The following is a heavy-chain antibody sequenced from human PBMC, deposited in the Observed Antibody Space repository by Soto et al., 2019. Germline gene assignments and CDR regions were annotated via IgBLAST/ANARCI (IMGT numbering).Heavy chain of an antibody. V-gene: IGHV3-23*01. J-gene: IGHJ4*02. Sequence: EVQLLESGGGLVQPGGSLRLSCSASGFTFSSYAMNWVRQAPGKGLEWVSFISGSGGATYYADSVKGRFTISRDNSKNTLYLQMNSLRADDTAVYYCVKGEYSDYVLSLDYWGQGTLVTVSS. CDR1: GFTFSSYA. CDR2: ISGSGGAT. CDR3: VKGEYSDYVLSLDY. D-gene: IGHD4-17*01.